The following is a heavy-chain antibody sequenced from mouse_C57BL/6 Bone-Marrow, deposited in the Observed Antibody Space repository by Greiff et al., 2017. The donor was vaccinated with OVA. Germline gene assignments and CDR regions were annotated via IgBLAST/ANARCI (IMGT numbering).Heavy chain of an antibody. CDR2: IHPNSGST. J-gene: IGHJ3*01. Sequence: QVQLQQPGAELVKPGASVKLSCKASGYTFTSYWMHWVKQRPGQGLAWIGMIHPNSGSTNYNEKFKSKATLTVDKSSSTAYMQLSSLTSEDSAVYYCARFPYGNYGFADWGQGTLVTVSA. V-gene: IGHV1-64*01. D-gene: IGHD2-1*01. CDR1: GYTFTSYW. CDR3: ARFPYGNYGFAD.